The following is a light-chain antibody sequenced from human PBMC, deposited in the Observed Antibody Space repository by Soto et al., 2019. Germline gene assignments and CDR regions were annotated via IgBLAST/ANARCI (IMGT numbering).Light chain of an antibody. CDR2: GNN. CDR3: QAYASSTSANFV. V-gene: IGLV1-40*01. J-gene: IGLJ1*01. Sequence: QSLLTQPPSASGAPGQRVTISCTGSSSNIGAGYDVHWYQQLPGTAPKLLIYGNNNRPSGVSDRFSGSKSGTSASLAITGLRAEDEADYYCQAYASSTSANFVLGIGTKVTVL. CDR1: SSNIGAGYD.